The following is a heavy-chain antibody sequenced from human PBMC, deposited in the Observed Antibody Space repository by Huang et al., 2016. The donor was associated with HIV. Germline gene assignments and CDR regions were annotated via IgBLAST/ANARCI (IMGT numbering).Heavy chain of an antibody. CDR2: IIPLFRAP. CDR3: AMSLRYQYDSRSYWGRYFDY. Sequence: ASGGSFSDQIISWVRQAPGQRLEWMGGIIPLFRAPAYAQEFKGRVTMTADESTATIYMELNSLTSEDTAVYYCAMSLRYQYDSRSYWGRYFDYWGQGTLVTVSS. D-gene: IGHD3-16*01. J-gene: IGHJ4*02. V-gene: IGHV1-69*01. CDR1: GGSFSDQI.